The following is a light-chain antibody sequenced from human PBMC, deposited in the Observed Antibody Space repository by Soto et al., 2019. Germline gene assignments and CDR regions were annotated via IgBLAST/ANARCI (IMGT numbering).Light chain of an antibody. Sequence: QSVLTQPASVSGSPGQSITISCTGTNRDVGTYNLVSWYQHHPGKGPKFLIYEVRKRPSGVSNRFSGSKSGNTASLTISGLQAEDEADYYCCSYAGNTVIFGGGTKLTVL. V-gene: IGLV2-23*02. CDR3: CSYAGNTVI. J-gene: IGLJ2*01. CDR1: NRDVGTYNL. CDR2: EVR.